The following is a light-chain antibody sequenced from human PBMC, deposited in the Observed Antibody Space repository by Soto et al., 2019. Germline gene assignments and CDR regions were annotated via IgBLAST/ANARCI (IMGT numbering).Light chain of an antibody. CDR2: GAS. CDR1: HIVSSD. Sequence: ETVITQAVAAVSVTPGERATLSCRVRHIVSSDLSWYQQQPGQPPRLLIYGASTRATGIPAWFSGSGSGTEFTLTISSLDPEDVAVYYCHQRSNWPPFTFGGGTKVDIK. J-gene: IGKJ4*01. V-gene: IGKV3-15*01. CDR3: HQRSNWPPFT.